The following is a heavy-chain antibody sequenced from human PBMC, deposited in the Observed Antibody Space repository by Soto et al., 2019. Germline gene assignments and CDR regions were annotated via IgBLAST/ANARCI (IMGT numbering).Heavy chain of an antibody. CDR2: IKSKTDGGTT. Sequence: EVQLVESGGGLVKPGGSLRLSCAASGFTFSNAWMSWVRQAPGKGLEWVGRIKSKTDGGTTDYAAPVKGRFTISRDDSKNTLYLQMNSLKTEDTAVYYCTTDPEMIVVVMLDYWGQGTLVTVSS. CDR3: TTDPEMIVVVMLDY. J-gene: IGHJ4*02. CDR1: GFTFSNAW. V-gene: IGHV3-15*01. D-gene: IGHD3-22*01.